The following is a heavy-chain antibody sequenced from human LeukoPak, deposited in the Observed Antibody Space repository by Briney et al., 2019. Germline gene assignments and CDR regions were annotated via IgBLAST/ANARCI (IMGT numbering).Heavy chain of an antibody. CDR2: ITGDGIAT. CDR1: GFPFSSFW. CDR3: ARVRGADYDFWSAYSH. D-gene: IGHD3-3*01. V-gene: IGHV3-74*01. Sequence: GGSLRLSCADSGFPFSSFWMHWVRQAPGKGLVWVSRITGDGIATAYADSGKGRFTISRDNGKNTVYIQMNSLRADDTAVYYCARVRGADYDFWSAYSHWGQGTLVTVSP. J-gene: IGHJ4*02.